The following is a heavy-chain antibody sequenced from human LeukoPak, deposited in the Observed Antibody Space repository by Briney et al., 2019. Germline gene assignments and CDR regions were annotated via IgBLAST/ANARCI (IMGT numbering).Heavy chain of an antibody. Sequence: GGSLRLSCAASGFTFDDYAMRWVRQAPGKGLEWVSGISWNSGSIGYADSVKGRFTISRDNAKNSLYLQMNSLRTEDTALYYCAKDKYSGSYQDAFDIWGQGTMVTVSS. CDR1: GFTFDDYA. CDR3: AKDKYSGSYQDAFDI. D-gene: IGHD1-26*01. V-gene: IGHV3-9*01. J-gene: IGHJ3*02. CDR2: ISWNSGSI.